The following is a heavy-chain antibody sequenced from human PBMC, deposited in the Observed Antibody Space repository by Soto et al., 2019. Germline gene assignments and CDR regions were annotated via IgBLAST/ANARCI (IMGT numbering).Heavy chain of an antibody. V-gene: IGHV1-69*01. CDR3: ARGYRYYYDTSGYYPLEY. CDR1: GAIVNSYS. Sequence: QVQLVQSGAEVKKPGSSVKVSCKASGAIVNSYSFSWVRQAPGQGLEWIGGIMPVFGTPTYAQRFQGRVTIALDESTSTVDMELTSLRSEDTAVYYCARGYRYYYDTSGYYPLEYWGQGTLVTVSS. J-gene: IGHJ4*02. D-gene: IGHD3-22*01. CDR2: IMPVFGTP.